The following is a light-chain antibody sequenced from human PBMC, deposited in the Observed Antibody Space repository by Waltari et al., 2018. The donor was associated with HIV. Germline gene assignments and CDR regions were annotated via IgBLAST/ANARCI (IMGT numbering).Light chain of an antibody. CDR3: SSYTSSSTLLYV. J-gene: IGLJ1*01. CDR1: SSDVGGYNY. Sequence: QSALTQPASVSGSPGQSLTISCTGTSSDVGGYNYFSWYQQHPGNAPKLMIYEVSNRPSGVSNRFSGSKSGNTASLTISGLQAEDEADYYCSSYTSSSTLLYVFGTGTKVTVL. CDR2: EVS. V-gene: IGLV2-14*01.